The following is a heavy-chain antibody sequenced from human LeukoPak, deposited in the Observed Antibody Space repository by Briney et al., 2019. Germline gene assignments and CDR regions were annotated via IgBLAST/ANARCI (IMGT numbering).Heavy chain of an antibody. V-gene: IGHV4-39*01. CDR1: GGSISSTTHY. CDR3: ARQSIATRHFDY. Sequence: SEALSLTCTVSGGSISSTTHYWAWIRQPPGQGLEWIGTMYYSGSTYYSPSLKSRVTTSVDTSKKQFSLKLSSVTAADTAVYYCARQSIATRHFDYWGQGTLVTVSS. J-gene: IGHJ4*02. D-gene: IGHD6-6*01. CDR2: MYYSGST.